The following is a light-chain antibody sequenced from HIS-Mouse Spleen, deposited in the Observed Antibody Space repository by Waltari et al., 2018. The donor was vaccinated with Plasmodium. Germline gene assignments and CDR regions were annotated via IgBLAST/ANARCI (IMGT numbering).Light chain of an antibody. CDR3: YSAADNNLV. CDR2: KDS. Sequence: SYELTQPSSVSVSPGQTARITCSGDVLAKKYARWFQQKPGQAPVLVIYKDSERPSGIHERFSGYSSGTTVTLTISGAQVEDEADYYCYSAADNNLVFGGGTKLTVL. CDR1: VLAKKY. V-gene: IGLV3-27*01. J-gene: IGLJ3*02.